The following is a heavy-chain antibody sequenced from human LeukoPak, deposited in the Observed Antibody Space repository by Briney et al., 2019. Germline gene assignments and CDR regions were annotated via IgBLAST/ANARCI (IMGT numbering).Heavy chain of an antibody. CDR1: GGSFSGYY. Sequence: SETLSLTCAVYGGSFSGYYWSWIRQPPGKGLEWIGEINHSGSTNYNPSLKSRVTISVDTSKNQFSLKLSSVTAADTAVYYCARDISTITYYDFWSGYQGGGNWFDPWGQGTLVTVSS. J-gene: IGHJ5*02. CDR3: ARDISTITYYDFWSGYQGGGNWFDP. CDR2: INHSGST. D-gene: IGHD3-3*01. V-gene: IGHV4-34*01.